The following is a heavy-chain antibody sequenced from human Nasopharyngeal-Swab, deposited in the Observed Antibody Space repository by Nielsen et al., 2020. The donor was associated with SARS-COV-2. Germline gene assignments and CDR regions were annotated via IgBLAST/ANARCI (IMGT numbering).Heavy chain of an antibody. J-gene: IGHJ6*02. CDR3: ARVLPFRITGTSGMDV. CDR2: INPTDGST. V-gene: IGHV1-46*01. CDR1: GYTFTSYY. D-gene: IGHD1-7*01. Sequence: SVKVSCKASGYTFTSYYLHWVRQAPGQGLEWMGIINPTDGSTSYAQKFEGRVTMTRVTSTSTVYMELNSLRSEHTAVYYCARVLPFRITGTSGMDVWGQGTTVTVSS.